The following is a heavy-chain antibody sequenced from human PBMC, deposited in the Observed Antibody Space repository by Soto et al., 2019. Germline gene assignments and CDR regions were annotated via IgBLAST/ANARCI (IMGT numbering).Heavy chain of an antibody. D-gene: IGHD3-16*01. Sequence: RGESLKISCEGPGYTFTYYWIGWVRQMPGKGLEWMGVTYPFDSDTRYSPSFQGRVTISAVQSTNTAYLELSRLQASDTAIYYCGRHYGGAPPGIDYWGQGTLVTVYS. CDR2: TYPFDSDT. V-gene: IGHV5-51*01. J-gene: IGHJ4*01. CDR3: GRHYGGAPPGIDY. CDR1: GYTFTYYW.